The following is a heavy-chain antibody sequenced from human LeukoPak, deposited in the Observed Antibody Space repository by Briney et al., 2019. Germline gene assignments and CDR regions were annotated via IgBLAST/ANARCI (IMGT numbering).Heavy chain of an antibody. D-gene: IGHD2-2*01. J-gene: IGHJ4*02. V-gene: IGHV1-69*05. CDR3: ASALYCSSTSCYVFDY. CDR1: GGTFSSYA. Sequence: ASVKVSCKASGGTFSSYAISWVRQAPGQGLEWMGGIIPIFGTANYAQKFQGRVTITTDESTSTAYMELSSLRSEDTAVYYCASALYCSSTSCYVFDYWGQGTLVTVSS. CDR2: IIPIFGTA.